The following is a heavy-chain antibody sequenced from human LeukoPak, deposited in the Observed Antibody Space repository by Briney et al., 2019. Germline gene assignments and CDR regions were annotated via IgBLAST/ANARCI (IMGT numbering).Heavy chain of an antibody. D-gene: IGHD3-10*01. CDR2: IIPIFGTA. CDR3: ARDARYYYGSGSYGRNWFDP. V-gene: IGHV1-69*13. Sequence: GASVKVSFKASRGTFSSYAISWVRQAPRQGLAWMGGIIPIFGTANYAQTFQGRVTITADESTSTAYMELSSLRSEDTAVYYCARDARYYYGSGSYGRNWFDPWGQGTLVTVSS. J-gene: IGHJ5*02. CDR1: RGTFSSYA.